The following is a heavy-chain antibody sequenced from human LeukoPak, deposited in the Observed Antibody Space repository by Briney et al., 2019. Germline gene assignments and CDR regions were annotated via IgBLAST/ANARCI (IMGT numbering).Heavy chain of an antibody. CDR3: AKDIVVVPAAYFDY. CDR2: ISGSGGST. V-gene: IGHV3-23*01. D-gene: IGHD2-2*01. CDR1: GFTFSSYA. J-gene: IGHJ4*02. Sequence: GGSPRLSCAASGFTFSSYAMSWVRQAPGKGLEWVSAISGSGGSTYYADSVKGRFTISRDNSKNTLYLQMNSLRAEDTAVYYCAKDIVVVPAAYFDYWGQGTLVTVSS.